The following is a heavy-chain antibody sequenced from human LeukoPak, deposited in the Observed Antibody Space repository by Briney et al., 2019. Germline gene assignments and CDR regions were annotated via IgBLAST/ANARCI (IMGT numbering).Heavy chain of an antibody. D-gene: IGHD4-17*01. CDR2: ISGSGAST. J-gene: IGHJ2*01. Sequence: GGSLRLSCAASGFTFNGYAMGWVRQGPGKGLEWVSAISGSGASTYYPDSVKGRFTISRGTSKNTLSLQMNSLRAADTAVYYCARAHGDYVWYFDLWGRGTPVTVSS. V-gene: IGHV3-23*01. CDR3: ARAHGDYVWYFDL. CDR1: GFTFNGYA.